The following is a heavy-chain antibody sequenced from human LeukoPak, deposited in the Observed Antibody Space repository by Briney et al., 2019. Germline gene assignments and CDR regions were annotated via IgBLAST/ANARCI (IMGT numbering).Heavy chain of an antibody. J-gene: IGHJ4*02. CDR2: ISSSSSSYI. V-gene: IGHV3-21*01. Sequence: GGSLRLSCAASGFTFSSYSMNWVRQAPGKGLEWVSSISSSSSSYIYYADSVKGRFTISRDNAKNSLYLQMNSLRAEDTAVYYCARVLGDGFGELYDYWGQGTLVTVSS. CDR3: ARVLGDGFGELYDY. CDR1: GFTFSSYS. D-gene: IGHD3-10*01.